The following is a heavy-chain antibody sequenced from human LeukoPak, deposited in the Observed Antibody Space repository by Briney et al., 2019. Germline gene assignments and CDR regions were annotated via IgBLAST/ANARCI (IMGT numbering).Heavy chain of an antibody. Sequence: GGSLRLSCAASGFIFRSYAMSWVRQAPGKGLEWVSSISGSSDNTNYADSVKGRFTISRDNSKNILYLQMNSLTAEDTAVYWCAKDPINWGSIYFDCWGQGTLVTVSS. CDR2: ISGSSDNT. J-gene: IGHJ4*02. D-gene: IGHD7-27*01. CDR3: AKDPINWGSIYFDC. V-gene: IGHV3-23*01. CDR1: GFIFRSYA.